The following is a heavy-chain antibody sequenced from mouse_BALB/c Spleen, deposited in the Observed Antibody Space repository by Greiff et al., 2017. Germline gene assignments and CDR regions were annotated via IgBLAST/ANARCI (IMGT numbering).Heavy chain of an antibody. Sequence: QVQLQQSGAELVRPGSSVKISCKASGYAFSSYWMNWVKQRPGQGLEWIGQIYPGDGDTNYNGKFKGKATLTADKSSSTAYMQLSSLTSEDSAVYFCARRTTVDPMDDWGQGTSVTVSS. V-gene: IGHV1-80*01. J-gene: IGHJ4*01. CDR3: ARRTTVDPMDD. CDR2: IYPGDGDT. D-gene: IGHD1-1*01. CDR1: GYAFSSYW.